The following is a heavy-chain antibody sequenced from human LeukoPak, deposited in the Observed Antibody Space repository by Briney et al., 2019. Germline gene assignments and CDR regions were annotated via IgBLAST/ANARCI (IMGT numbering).Heavy chain of an antibody. J-gene: IGHJ3*02. CDR2: INPNSGGT. Sequence: ASVKVSCKASGYTFTGYYMHWVRQAPGQGLEWMGWINPNSGGTNYAQKFQGRVTMTTDTSISTAYMELRSLRSDDTAVYYCATSVRFLEWSHAFDIWGQGTMVTVSS. CDR1: GYTFTGYY. CDR3: ATSVRFLEWSHAFDI. V-gene: IGHV1-2*02. D-gene: IGHD3-3*01.